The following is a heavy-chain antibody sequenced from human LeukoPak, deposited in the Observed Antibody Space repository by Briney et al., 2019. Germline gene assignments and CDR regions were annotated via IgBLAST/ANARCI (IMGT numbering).Heavy chain of an antibody. V-gene: IGHV3-7*05. D-gene: IGHD3-9*01. CDR2: IKQDASEK. J-gene: IGHJ1*01. CDR3: AKGDRSDILTGYPAEYFQH. CDR1: GFTFSSYW. Sequence: GGSLRLSCAASGFTFSSYWMSWVRQAPGKGLEWVANIKQDASEKYYVDSVKGRFTISRDNAKNSLYLQLNSLRAEDTAVYYCAKGDRSDILTGYPAEYFQHWGQGTLVTVSS.